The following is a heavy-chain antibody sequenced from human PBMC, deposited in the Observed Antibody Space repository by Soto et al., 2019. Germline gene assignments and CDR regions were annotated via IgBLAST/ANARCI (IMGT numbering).Heavy chain of an antibody. CDR1: GYTFTSYG. V-gene: IGHV1-18*01. CDR3: ARALEGQWLTAY. Sequence: QVPLVQSGAEVKKPGASVKVSCKASGYTFTSYGISWARQAPGQGLEWMGWISAYHGNTNYAQKLQGRVTMTTDTATSTAYMELRSLRSDDTAVYYCARALEGQWLTAYWGQGTLVTVSS. CDR2: ISAYHGNT. D-gene: IGHD6-19*01. J-gene: IGHJ4*02.